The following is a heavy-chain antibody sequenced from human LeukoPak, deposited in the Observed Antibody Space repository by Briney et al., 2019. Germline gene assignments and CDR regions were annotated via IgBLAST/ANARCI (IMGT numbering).Heavy chain of an antibody. CDR2: ITYDGSDK. V-gene: IGHV3-30*03. CDR3: AAEVGTTNFDY. Sequence: PGGSLRLSCAASGFIFRNYGMHWVRQAPGEGLEWVALITYDGSDKCYTDSVKGRFTISRDNSKNTLYLQMNSLRAEDTAIYYCAAEVGTTNFDYWGQGTLVTVSS. CDR1: GFIFRNYG. J-gene: IGHJ4*02. D-gene: IGHD1-7*01.